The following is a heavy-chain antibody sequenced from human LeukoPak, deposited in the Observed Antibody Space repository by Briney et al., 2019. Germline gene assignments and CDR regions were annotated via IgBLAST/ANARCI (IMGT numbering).Heavy chain of an antibody. CDR3: ARDRESDDYGLFDY. CDR2: IIPIFGTA. V-gene: IGHV1-69*13. CDR1: GGTFSSYA. J-gene: IGHJ4*02. Sequence: SVKVSCKASGGTFSSYAISWVRQAPGQGLEWMGGIIPIFGTANYAQKFQGRVTITADESTSTAYMELSSLRSEDTAVYYCARDRESDDYGLFDYWGQGTLVTVSS. D-gene: IGHD3-10*01.